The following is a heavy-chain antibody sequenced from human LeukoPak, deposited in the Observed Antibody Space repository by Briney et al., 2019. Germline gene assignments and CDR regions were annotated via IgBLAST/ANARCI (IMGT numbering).Heavy chain of an antibody. V-gene: IGHV3-11*04. D-gene: IGHD3-16*02. CDR2: ISHTGHTI. J-gene: IGHJ4*02. Sequence: GGSLRLSCAASGFTFSDHYMSWIRQAPGKGLEWVSCISHTGHTIYYADSVKGRFTISRDNAKNSLYLQMNSLSVEDTAVYYCAKGKITFGGVIADYYFDYWGQGTLVTVSS. CDR1: GFTFSDHY. CDR3: AKGKITFGGVIADYYFDY.